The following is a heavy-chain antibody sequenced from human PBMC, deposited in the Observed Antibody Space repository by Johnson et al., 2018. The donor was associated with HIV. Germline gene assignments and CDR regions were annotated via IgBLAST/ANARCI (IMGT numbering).Heavy chain of an antibody. D-gene: IGHD3-10*01. J-gene: IGHJ3*02. Sequence: VQVVESGGGVVQPGRSLRLSCAASGFTFSSYAMHWVRQAPGKGLEWVAVISYDGTDKYYADSVKGRFSISRDNSKNSLYLQMNSLGAEDTAVFYCAGVRSALRVAFDIWGQGTMVTVSS. CDR2: ISYDGTDK. CDR3: AGVRSALRVAFDI. CDR1: GFTFSSYA. V-gene: IGHV3-30*04.